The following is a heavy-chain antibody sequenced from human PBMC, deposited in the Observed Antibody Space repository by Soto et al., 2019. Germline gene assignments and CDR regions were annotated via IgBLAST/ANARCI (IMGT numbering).Heavy chain of an antibody. CDR3: ARVAAARGDYYYYGMDV. CDR2: IIPIFGTA. J-gene: IGHJ6*02. D-gene: IGHD6-6*01. CDR1: GGTFSSYA. Sequence: QVQLVQSGAEVKKPGSSVKVSCKASGGTFSSYAISWVRQAPGQGLEWMGGIIPIFGTANYAQKFQGRVTSTADESTSTAYMERSSLRSEDTAVYYCARVAAARGDYYYYGMDVWGQGTTVTVSS. V-gene: IGHV1-69*01.